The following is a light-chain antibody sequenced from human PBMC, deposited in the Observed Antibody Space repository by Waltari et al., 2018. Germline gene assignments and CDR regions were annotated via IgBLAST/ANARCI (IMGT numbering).Light chain of an antibody. Sequence: EIVLTQSPATLSLSPGESATLSCRASQSVNKYLDWFQHKPGQVPRLLIYDASNRATGIPARFSGSGSGADFTLIISSLEPEDFAVYYCHQRSNWPLTFGGGTKVEIK. CDR2: DAS. J-gene: IGKJ4*01. CDR1: QSVNKY. CDR3: HQRSNWPLT. V-gene: IGKV3-11*01.